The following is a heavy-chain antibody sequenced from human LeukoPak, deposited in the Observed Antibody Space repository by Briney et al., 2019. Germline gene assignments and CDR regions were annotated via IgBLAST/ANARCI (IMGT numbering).Heavy chain of an antibody. V-gene: IGHV3-30*14. Sequence: PGGSLRLSCAASGFTFSSYAMHWVRQAPGKGLEWVAVISYDGSNKYYADSVKGRFTISRDNSKNTLYLQMNSLRAEDTAVYYCAREDPNYYGMDVWGQGTTVTVSS. J-gene: IGHJ6*02. CDR2: ISYDGSNK. CDR3: AREDPNYYGMDV. CDR1: GFTFSSYA.